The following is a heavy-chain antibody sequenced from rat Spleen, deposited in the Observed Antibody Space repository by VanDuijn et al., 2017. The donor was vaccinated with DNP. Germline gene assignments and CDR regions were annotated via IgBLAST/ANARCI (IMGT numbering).Heavy chain of an antibody. Sequence: EVQLQESGPGLVKPSQSLSLTCSVTGYSITSNYWGWIRKFPGTKMEWMGYISYSGSTSYNPSLKSRISITRDTSKNQFFLQLNPVTTEDTATYYCARSYNNYVFDYWGQGVMVTVSS. J-gene: IGHJ2*01. CDR1: GYSITSNY. D-gene: IGHD1-10*01. V-gene: IGHV3-1*01. CDR2: ISYSGST. CDR3: ARSYNNYVFDY.